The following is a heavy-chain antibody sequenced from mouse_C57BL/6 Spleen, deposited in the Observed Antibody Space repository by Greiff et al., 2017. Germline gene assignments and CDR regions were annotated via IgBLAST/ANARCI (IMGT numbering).Heavy chain of an antibody. CDR3: ARKDYGSFFDY. CDR2: INPYNGGT. J-gene: IGHJ2*01. D-gene: IGHD1-1*01. CDR1: GYTFTDYY. V-gene: IGHV1-19*01. Sequence: EVMLVESGPVLVKPGASVKMSCKASGYTFTDYYMNWVKQSHGKSLEWIGVINPYNGGTSYNQKFKGKATLTVDKSSSTAYMELNSLTSEDSAVYYCARKDYGSFFDYWGQGTTLTVSS.